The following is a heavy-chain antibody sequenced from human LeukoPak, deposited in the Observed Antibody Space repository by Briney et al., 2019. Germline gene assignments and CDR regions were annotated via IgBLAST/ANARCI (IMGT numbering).Heavy chain of an antibody. CDR1: GFTFSSYA. V-gene: IGHV3-23*01. CDR2: ISGSGGST. J-gene: IGHJ4*02. D-gene: IGHD6-13*01. Sequence: EGSLRLSCAASGFTFSSYAMSWVRQAPGKGLEWVSAISGSGGSTYYADSVKGRFTISRDNSKNTLYLQMNSLRAEDTAVYYCAKDLSPHSSSSDYWGQGTLVTVSS. CDR3: AKDLSPHSSSSDY.